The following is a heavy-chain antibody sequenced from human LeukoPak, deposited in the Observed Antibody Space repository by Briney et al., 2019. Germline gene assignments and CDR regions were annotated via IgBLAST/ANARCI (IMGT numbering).Heavy chain of an antibody. D-gene: IGHD6-6*01. V-gene: IGHV3-7*01. CDR2: IKQDGSEK. J-gene: IGHJ4*02. CDR3: ARVVVVEASYYFDY. CDR1: GFTFSSYW. Sequence: GGSLRLSCAASGFTFSSYWMSWVRPAPGKGLEWVANIKQDGSEKYYVDSVKGRFTISRDNAKNSLYLQMNSLRAEDTAVYYCARVVVVEASYYFDYWGQGTLVTVSS.